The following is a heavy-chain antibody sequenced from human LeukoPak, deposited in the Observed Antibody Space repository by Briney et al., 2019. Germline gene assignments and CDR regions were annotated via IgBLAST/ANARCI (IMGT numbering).Heavy chain of an antibody. CDR1: GFTFTNYW. CDR2: INSDGSGT. CDR3: ARDGMTYGRHFDY. J-gene: IGHJ4*02. V-gene: IGHV3-74*01. Sequence: PGGSLRLSCAASGFTFTNYWMHWVRQVSRKGLGLVSRINSDGSGTRYADFVKGRFTISRDNAKSTVYLQMNSLRTDDTAVYYCARDGMTYGRHFDYWGQGILVTVSS. D-gene: IGHD3-10*01.